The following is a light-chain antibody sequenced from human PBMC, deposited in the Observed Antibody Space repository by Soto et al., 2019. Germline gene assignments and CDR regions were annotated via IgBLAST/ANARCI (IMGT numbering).Light chain of an antibody. V-gene: IGKV3-20*01. CDR3: QQYGSLPPIT. J-gene: IGKJ5*01. Sequence: IVRPQTTDTLSVSPGERATLSCRASQSVSSNLAWYQQKPGQAPSLLIYGASSTATGIPDRFSGSGSGTDFTLTISRLEPEDSAVYYCQQYGSLPPITFGQGRRLEIK. CDR1: QSVSSN. CDR2: GAS.